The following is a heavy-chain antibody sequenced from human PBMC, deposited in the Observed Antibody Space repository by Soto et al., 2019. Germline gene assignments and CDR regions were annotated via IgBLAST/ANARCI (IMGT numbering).Heavy chain of an antibody. CDR2: INHSGST. CDR1: GGSFSGSY. Sequence: SETLSLTCAVYGGSFSGSYWSWIRQPPGKGLEWVGEINHSGSTNYNPSLKSRVTISIDTSKNQFSLKLSSVTAADTAVYYCARHTPAISISDHWGQGTLVTVSS. V-gene: IGHV4-34*01. D-gene: IGHD2-15*01. J-gene: IGHJ4*02. CDR3: ARHTPAISISDH.